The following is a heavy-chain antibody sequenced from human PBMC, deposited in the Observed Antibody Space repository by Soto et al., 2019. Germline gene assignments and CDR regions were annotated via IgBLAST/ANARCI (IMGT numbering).Heavy chain of an antibody. CDR1: GGSSSGYY. CDR3: ARVLGGDTYFDY. J-gene: IGHJ4*02. Sequence: PSETLSLTCAVYGGSSSGYYWSWIRQPPGKGLEWIGEINHSGSTNYNPSLKSRVTISVDTSKNQFSLKLSSVAAADTAVYYCARVLGGDTYFDYWCQGTLVTVSS. CDR2: INHSGST. V-gene: IGHV4-34*01. D-gene: IGHD2-21*02.